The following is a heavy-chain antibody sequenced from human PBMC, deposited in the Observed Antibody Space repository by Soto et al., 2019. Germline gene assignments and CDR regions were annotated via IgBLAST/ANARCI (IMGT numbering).Heavy chain of an antibody. V-gene: IGHV1-18*01. D-gene: IGHD6-13*01. J-gene: IGHJ5*02. CDR3: ARSHSASWYWWFDP. Sequence: GASVKVSCKASGYTFTRYGISWVRQAPGQGLEWMGWISAYNGNTRYSQKFQDRVTITRDTSASTTYLELGSLRSEDTAVYYCARSHSASWYWWFDPWGQGTLVTVSS. CDR1: GYTFTRYG. CDR2: ISAYNGNT.